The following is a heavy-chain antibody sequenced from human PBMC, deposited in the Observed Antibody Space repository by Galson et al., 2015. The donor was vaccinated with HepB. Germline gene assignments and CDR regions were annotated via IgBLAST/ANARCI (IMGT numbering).Heavy chain of an antibody. CDR1: GFPLSTYAVA. CDR3: ARQTFFGSGSSNFFDS. D-gene: IGHD3-10*01. CDR2: IYWDDDK. Sequence: PALVKPTQTLTLSCTFSGFPLSTYAVAVGWLRQPPGRSLEWLALIYWDDDKRYSPSLNGRITISRDTSKNQVVLTMTNLDPVDTATYFCARQTFFGSGSSNFFDSWGQGILVTVSS. J-gene: IGHJ5*01. V-gene: IGHV2-5*02.